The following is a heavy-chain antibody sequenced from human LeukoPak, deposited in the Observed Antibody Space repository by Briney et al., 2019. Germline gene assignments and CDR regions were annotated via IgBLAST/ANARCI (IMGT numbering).Heavy chain of an antibody. CDR3: ARVEKEHSSSSRHLDY. CDR1: GGSISSSSYY. J-gene: IGHJ4*02. D-gene: IGHD6-6*01. Sequence: PSETLSLTCTVSGGSISSSSYYWGWIRQPPGKGLEWIGSIYYSGSTYYNPSLKSRVTISVDTSKNQFSLKLSSVTAADTAVYYCARVEKEHSSSSRHLDYWGQGTLVTVSS. CDR2: IYYSGST. V-gene: IGHV4-39*07.